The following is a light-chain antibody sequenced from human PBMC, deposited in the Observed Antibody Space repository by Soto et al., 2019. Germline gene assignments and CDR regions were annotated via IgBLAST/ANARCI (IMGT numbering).Light chain of an antibody. Sequence: EIVLTQSRATLSVSPWERGNLXRGASQSVSSNLAWYQQKPGQAPRLLIYGASTRATGIPARFSGSGSGTEFTLTISSLEPEDFAVYYCQQRSNWPITFGQGTRLEIK. CDR3: QQRSNWPIT. CDR2: GAS. V-gene: IGKV3-15*01. CDR1: QSVSSN. J-gene: IGKJ5*01.